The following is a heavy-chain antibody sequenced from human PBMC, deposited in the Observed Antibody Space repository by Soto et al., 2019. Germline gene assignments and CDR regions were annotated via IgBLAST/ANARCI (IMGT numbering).Heavy chain of an antibody. CDR2: IIPISDTT. V-gene: IGHV1-69*01. CDR1: GGTFSSYA. Sequence: QVQLVQSGAEVKKPGSSVKVSCKASGGTFSSYAISWVRQAPGQGLEWMGGIIPISDTTNYAQKFQGRVTITADESTSTGYMELSSLRSEDPAVYYCARSQGSSTSLEIYYYYYYGMDVWGQGTTVTVSS. CDR3: ARSQGSSTSLEIYYYYYYGMDV. D-gene: IGHD2-2*01. J-gene: IGHJ6*02.